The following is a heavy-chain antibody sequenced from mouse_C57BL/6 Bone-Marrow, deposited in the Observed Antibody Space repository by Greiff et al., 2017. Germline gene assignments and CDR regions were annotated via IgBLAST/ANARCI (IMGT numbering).Heavy chain of an antibody. CDR3: ATNYYDYDGFAY. J-gene: IGHJ3*01. CDR1: GFTFSDYG. D-gene: IGHD2-4*01. Sequence: EVQVVESGGGLVKPGGSLKLSCAASGFTFSDYGMHWVRQAPEKGLEWVAYISSGSSTIYYADTVKGRFTISRDNAKNTLFLQMTSLRSEDTAMYYCATNYYDYDGFAYWGQGTLVTVSA. CDR2: ISSGSSTI. V-gene: IGHV5-17*01.